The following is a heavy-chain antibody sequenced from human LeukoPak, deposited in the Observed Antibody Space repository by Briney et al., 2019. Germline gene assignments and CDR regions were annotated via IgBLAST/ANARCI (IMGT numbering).Heavy chain of an antibody. CDR1: GYIFTSYF. J-gene: IGHJ5*02. V-gene: IGHV1-46*01. Sequence: ASVKVSCKASGYIFTSYFMHWVRQAPAQGLEWMELINPSGGSTRYAQKFQGRVTMTRDMSTSTVYMELSSLRSEDTAVYYCARALPHRRLMDTTMEQHWFDPWGQGTLVTVSS. D-gene: IGHD5-18*01. CDR3: ARALPHRRLMDTTMEQHWFDP. CDR2: INPSGGST.